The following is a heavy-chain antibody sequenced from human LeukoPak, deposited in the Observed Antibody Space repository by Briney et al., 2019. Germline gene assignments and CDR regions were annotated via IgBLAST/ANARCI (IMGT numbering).Heavy chain of an antibody. CDR2: ISSDGTNI. CDR3: ARDWGGSGPTSHDY. CDR1: GFSFRSSW. V-gene: IGHV3-74*01. Sequence: PGGSLRLSCAASGFSFRSSWMHWVRQAPGRGPVRVSRISSDGTNIRYADSVRGRFTVSRDNAKNTLYLQMNSLRVEDSAVYYCARDWGGSGPTSHDYWGQGTLVTVSS. D-gene: IGHD3-16*01. J-gene: IGHJ4*02.